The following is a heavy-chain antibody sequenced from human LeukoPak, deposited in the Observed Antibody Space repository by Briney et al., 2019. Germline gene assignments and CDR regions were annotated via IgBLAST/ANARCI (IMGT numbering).Heavy chain of an antibody. CDR1: GYTFTSYY. V-gene: IGHV1-18*04. CDR2: ISAYNGNT. CDR3: ARDRSLGTTGMDV. J-gene: IGHJ6*04. D-gene: IGHD1-1*01. Sequence: ASVKVSCKASGYTFTSYYMHWVRQAPGQGLEWMGWISAYNGNTNYAQKLQGRVTMTTDTSTSTAYMELRSLRSDDTAVYYCARDRSLGTTGMDVWGKGTTVTISS.